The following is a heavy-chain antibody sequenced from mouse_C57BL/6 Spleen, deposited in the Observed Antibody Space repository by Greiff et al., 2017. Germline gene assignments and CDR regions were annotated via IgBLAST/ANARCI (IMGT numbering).Heavy chain of an antibody. Sequence: QVQLQQSGTELVKPGASVKLSCKASGYTFTSYWMHWVKQRPGQGLEWIGNINPSNGGTNYNEKFKSKATLTVDKSSSTAYMQLSSLTSEDSAVYYGARDDVYYGYFDYWGQGTTLTVSS. CDR1: GYTFTSYW. CDR3: ARDDVYYGYFDY. V-gene: IGHV1-53*01. D-gene: IGHD2-3*01. CDR2: INPSNGGT. J-gene: IGHJ2*01.